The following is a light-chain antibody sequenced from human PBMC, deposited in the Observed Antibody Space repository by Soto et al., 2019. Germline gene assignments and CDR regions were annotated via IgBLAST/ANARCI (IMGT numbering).Light chain of an antibody. CDR2: DVS. J-gene: IGKJ2*01. Sequence: EIMLTQSPDTLSVSPGERATLSCRASQSIRTKLAWYQHKPGQAPRLLIYDVSNRAAGVPARFSGSGSGTEFTLTISSLQSEDCAIYYCQQYDNWPPQYTFGQGTKVDIK. V-gene: IGKV3-15*01. CDR1: QSIRTK. CDR3: QQYDNWPPQYT.